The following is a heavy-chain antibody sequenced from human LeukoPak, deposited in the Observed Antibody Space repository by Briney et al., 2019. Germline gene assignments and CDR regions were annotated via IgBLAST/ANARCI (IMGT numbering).Heavy chain of an antibody. CDR1: GYSFANYW. CDR3: ALLLRSGYLADY. D-gene: IGHD3-22*01. Sequence: GESLRISCKGSGYSFANYWISWVRQMPGKGLEWMGRIDPSDSYTNYSPSFQGHVTMSADKSISTAYLQWSSLRASDTAMYYCALLLRSGYLADYWGQRTLVTFSS. CDR2: IDPSDSYT. V-gene: IGHV5-10-1*01. J-gene: IGHJ4*02.